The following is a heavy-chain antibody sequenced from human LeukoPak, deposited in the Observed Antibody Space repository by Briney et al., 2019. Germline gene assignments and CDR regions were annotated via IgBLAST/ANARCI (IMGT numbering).Heavy chain of an antibody. CDR1: GYTFTDYD. D-gene: IGHD4-17*01. CDR2: MNPNSGKT. Sequence: ASVTVSCKTSGYTFTDYDIHWVRQAPGHGLEWMGWMNPNSGKTNYAQKLQGRVTFSRNTSLSVAYMELSGLRSEAAAVYFCARGDFGETNTAFDIWGKGTMVAVSS. CDR3: ARGDFGETNTAFDI. V-gene: IGHV1-8*03. J-gene: IGHJ3*02.